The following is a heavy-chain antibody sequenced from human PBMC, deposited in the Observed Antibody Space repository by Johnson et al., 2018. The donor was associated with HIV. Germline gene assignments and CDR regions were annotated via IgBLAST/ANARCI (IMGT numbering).Heavy chain of an antibody. V-gene: IGHV3-30-3*01. J-gene: IGHJ3*02. CDR1: GFTFSSYA. Sequence: QVQLVESGGGLVQPGGSLRLSCAASGFTFSSYAMHWVRQAPGKGLEWVAVISYDGSNKYYADSVKGRFTISRDNSKNTLYLQMNSLRPEATAVYYCARDSASGQQLVNSDAFDIWGQGTMVTVSS. CDR2: ISYDGSNK. D-gene: IGHD6-13*01. CDR3: ARDSASGQQLVNSDAFDI.